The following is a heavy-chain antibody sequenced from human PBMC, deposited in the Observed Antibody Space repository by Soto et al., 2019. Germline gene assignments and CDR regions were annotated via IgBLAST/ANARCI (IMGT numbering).Heavy chain of an antibody. Sequence: GGSLRLSCAASGFTFSSYAMHWVRQAPGKGLEWVAVISYDGSNKYYADSVKGRSTISRDNSKNTLYLQMNSLRAEDTAVYYCARDRPFYYYDSSGPEGSHYYYGMDVWGQGTTVTVSS. CDR2: ISYDGSNK. CDR1: GFTFSSYA. J-gene: IGHJ6*02. V-gene: IGHV3-30-3*01. CDR3: ARDRPFYYYDSSGPEGSHYYYGMDV. D-gene: IGHD3-22*01.